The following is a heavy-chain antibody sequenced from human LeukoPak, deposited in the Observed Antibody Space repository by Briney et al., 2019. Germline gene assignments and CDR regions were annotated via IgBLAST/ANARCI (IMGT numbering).Heavy chain of an antibody. CDR2: ISGSGGST. D-gene: IGHD3-3*01. J-gene: IGHJ4*02. V-gene: IGHV3-23*01. CDR3: AKDSQHFGAHQGFDY. Sequence: PGGSLRLSCAASGFTFSSYAMSWVRQAPGKGLEWVSAISGSGGSTYYADSVKGRFTISRDNSKNTLYLQMNSLRAEDTAVYYCAKDSQHFGAHQGFDYRGQGTLVTVSS. CDR1: GFTFSSYA.